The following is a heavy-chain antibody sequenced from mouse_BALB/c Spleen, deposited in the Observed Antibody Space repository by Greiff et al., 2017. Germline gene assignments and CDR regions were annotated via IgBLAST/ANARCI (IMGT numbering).Heavy chain of an antibody. CDR3: AREGSGTLGDFDY. CDR1: GYTFTSYW. D-gene: IGHD4-1*01. CDR2: IYPGDGDT. Sequence: QVQLQQSGAELARPGASVKLSCKASGYTFTSYWMQWVKQRPGQGLEWIGAIYPGDGDTRYTQKFKGKATLTADKSSSTAYMQLSSLASEDSAVYYCAREGSGTLGDFDYWGQGTTLTVSS. V-gene: IGHV1-87*01. J-gene: IGHJ2*01.